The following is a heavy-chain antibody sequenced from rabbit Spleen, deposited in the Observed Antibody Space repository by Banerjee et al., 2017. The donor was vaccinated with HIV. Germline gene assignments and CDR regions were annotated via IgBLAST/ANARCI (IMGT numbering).Heavy chain of an antibody. V-gene: IGHV1S40*01. CDR3: ARGVYDDYDTYYFDL. D-gene: IGHD2-1*01. J-gene: IGHJ4*01. CDR1: GFSFSSDYY. Sequence: EESGGGLVKPGGTLTLTCTTSGFSFSSDYYMCWVRQAPGKGLECIACIYGGTSDNTYYANWAKGRFTFSKTSSTTVTLQVTSLTAADTATYFCARGVYDDYDTYYFDLWGQGTLVTVS. CDR2: IYGGTSDNT.